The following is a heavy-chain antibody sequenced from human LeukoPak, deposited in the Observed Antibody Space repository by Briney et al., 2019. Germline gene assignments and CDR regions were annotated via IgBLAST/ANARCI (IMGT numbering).Heavy chain of an antibody. Sequence: GGSLRLSCAASGFTFSSYGMHWVRQAPGKGLEWVAFIRYDGSNKYYADSVKGRFTISRDNAKNSLYLQMNSLRAEDTAVYYCARAGYYYDSSGYYSWGQGTLVTVSS. V-gene: IGHV3-30*02. D-gene: IGHD3-22*01. CDR2: IRYDGSNK. CDR1: GFTFSSYG. J-gene: IGHJ4*02. CDR3: ARAGYYYDSSGYYS.